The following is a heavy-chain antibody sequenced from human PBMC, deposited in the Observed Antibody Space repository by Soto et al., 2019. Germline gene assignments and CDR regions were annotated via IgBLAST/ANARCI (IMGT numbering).Heavy chain of an antibody. V-gene: IGHV1-3*05. CDR1: GYTFTGYA. D-gene: IGHD6-19*01. CDR2: INAGNGNT. Sequence: QVQLVQSGAEEKKPGASVTASCKASGYTFTGYAMHWVRQAPGQRLEWMGWINAGNGNTKYSQKFQGRVTITRDTSASTAYMELSSLRSEDTAVYYCARAVAVPADFDYWGQGTLVTVSS. CDR3: ARAVAVPADFDY. J-gene: IGHJ4*02.